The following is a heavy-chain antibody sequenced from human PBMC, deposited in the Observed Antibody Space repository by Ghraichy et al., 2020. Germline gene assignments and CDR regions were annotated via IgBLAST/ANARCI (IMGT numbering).Heavy chain of an antibody. J-gene: IGHJ4*02. V-gene: IGHV3-49*04. Sequence: GGSLRLSCTPSGFNFADYAMSWVRQAPGKGLEWVGFIRSKAYSGTTEYAASVRGRFTISRDDSKNIAYLQMNSLKTEDTAVYYCTRGAAYDSSGYYLHYFDYWGQGTLVTVSS. D-gene: IGHD3-22*01. CDR3: TRGAAYDSSGYYLHYFDY. CDR1: GFNFADYA. CDR2: IRSKAYSGTT.